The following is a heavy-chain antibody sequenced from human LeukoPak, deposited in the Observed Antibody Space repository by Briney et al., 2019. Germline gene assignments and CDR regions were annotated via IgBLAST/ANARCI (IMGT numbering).Heavy chain of an antibody. J-gene: IGHJ4*02. CDR2: IYYSGST. Sequence: SETLSLTCTVSGGSISSSSYYWGWLRQPPGTGLEWIGSIYYSGSTYYNPSLKSRVTISVDTSKNQFSLKLSSVTAADTAVYYCARRRVIRFDFWGQGTLVTVSS. CDR1: GGSISSSSYY. CDR3: ARRRVIRFDF. D-gene: IGHD2/OR15-2a*01. V-gene: IGHV4-39*07.